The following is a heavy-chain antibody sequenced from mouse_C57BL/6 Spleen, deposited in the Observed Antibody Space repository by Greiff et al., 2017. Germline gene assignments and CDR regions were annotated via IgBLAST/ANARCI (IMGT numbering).Heavy chain of an antibody. CDR1: GYTFTGYW. D-gene: IGHD3-2*02. Sequence: VQLQQSGAELMKPGASVKLSCKATGYTFTGYWIAWVKQRPGHGLEWIGAIIPGSGSTNYNEKFKGKTTFTAEKTYTTAYMQLSSLTTEDATIYYCARVDQALDYWGQGTTLTVSS. V-gene: IGHV1-9*01. CDR2: IIPGSGST. CDR3: ARVDQALDY. J-gene: IGHJ2*01.